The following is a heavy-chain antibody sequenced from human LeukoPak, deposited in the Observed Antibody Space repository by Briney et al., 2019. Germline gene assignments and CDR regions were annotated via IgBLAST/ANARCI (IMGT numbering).Heavy chain of an antibody. Sequence: ASVKVSCKASGYTFSGNYIQWVRQAPGQGLGWMGWINPNSGGTNYAQTFQGRVTMTRDTSISTAYMELSRLTSDDTAVYYCARDHCEISGCYEAYYYGLDVWGQGTTVTVSS. V-gene: IGHV1-2*02. D-gene: IGHD2-2*01. CDR1: GYTFSGNY. CDR3: ARDHCEISGCYEAYYYGLDV. CDR2: INPNSGGT. J-gene: IGHJ6*02.